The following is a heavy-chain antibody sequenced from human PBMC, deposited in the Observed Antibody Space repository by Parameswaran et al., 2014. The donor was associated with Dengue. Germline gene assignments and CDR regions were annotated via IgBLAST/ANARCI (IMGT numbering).Heavy chain of an antibody. D-gene: IGHD2-2*01. CDR3: AREIVVVVPAAMGGWFDP. J-gene: IGHJ5*02. CDR2: IIPILGIA. Sequence: WVRQAPGQGLEWMGRIIPILGIANYAQKFQGRVTITADKSTSTAYMELSSLRSEDTAVYYCAREIVVVVPAAMGGWFDPWGQGNPGHRLL. V-gene: IGHV1-69*04.